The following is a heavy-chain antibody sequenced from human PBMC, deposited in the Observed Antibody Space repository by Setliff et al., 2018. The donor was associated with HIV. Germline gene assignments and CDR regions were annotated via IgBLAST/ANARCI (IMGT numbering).Heavy chain of an antibody. CDR3: ARGAAAAIMDSFYHYMDV. V-gene: IGHV4-59*11. CDR1: SGSISSHHY. D-gene: IGHD3-16*01. CDR2: ISNTGNI. Sequence: SETLSLTCTVSSGSISSHHYWTWIRQPPGKGLEWIGYISNTGNISYNPSLKSRVTISLDTSKKQFSLKLTSLTAADTAVYYCARGAAAAIMDSFYHYMDVWGKGTTGTAP. J-gene: IGHJ6*03.